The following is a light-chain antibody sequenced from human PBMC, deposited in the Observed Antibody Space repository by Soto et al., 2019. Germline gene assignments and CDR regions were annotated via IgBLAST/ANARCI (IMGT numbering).Light chain of an antibody. CDR1: QTVRRNF. CDR3: QQYGSSGT. V-gene: IGKV3D-20*01. Sequence: EIVLTQSPSILSLSPGERATLSCGASQTVRRNFLAWYQKRPGLAPRLLIYGASNRATGIPDRFSGSGSGTDFTLTISRLEPEDFAVYYCQQYGSSGTFGQGTKVDIK. J-gene: IGKJ1*01. CDR2: GAS.